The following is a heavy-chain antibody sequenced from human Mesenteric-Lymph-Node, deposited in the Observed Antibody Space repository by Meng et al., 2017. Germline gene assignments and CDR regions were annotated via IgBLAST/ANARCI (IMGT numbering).Heavy chain of an antibody. D-gene: IGHD5-24*01. V-gene: IGHV3-21*01. CDR3: ARNVRLRDGYNSNY. CDR2: ISSSSSYI. J-gene: IGHJ4*02. CDR1: GFTFSSYS. Sequence: EVQLVESGGGLVQPGASPSLSCAASGFTFSSYSMNRVRQAPGKGLEWVSSISSSSSYIYYADSVKGRFTISRDNAKNSLYLQMNSLRAEDTAVYYCARNVRLRDGYNSNYWGQGTLVTVSS.